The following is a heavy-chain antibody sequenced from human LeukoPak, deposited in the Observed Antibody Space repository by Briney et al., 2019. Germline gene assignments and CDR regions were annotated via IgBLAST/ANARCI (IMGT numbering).Heavy chain of an antibody. D-gene: IGHD3-3*01. CDR3: ARHKDFWSGYLFDP. Sequence: SETLSLTCAVYGGSFSGYYWRWIGQPPGKGLEWIGEINHSGSTNYNPSLKSRVTISVDTSKNQFSLKLSSVTAADTAVYYCARHKDFWSGYLFDPWGQGTLVTVSS. CDR1: GGSFSGYY. CDR2: INHSGST. V-gene: IGHV4-34*01. J-gene: IGHJ5*02.